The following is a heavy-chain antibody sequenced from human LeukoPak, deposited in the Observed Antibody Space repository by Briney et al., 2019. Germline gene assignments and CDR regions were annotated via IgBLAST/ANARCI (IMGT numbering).Heavy chain of an antibody. J-gene: IGHJ4*02. CDR3: ARQFHDTSGLNY. Sequence: GGSPRLSCAASGFIFSNYHMHWVRQAPGKGLEWVAVISYDGSNKYYADSVKGRFTISRDNSKNTLYAQMNSLRGEDTAVYYCARQFHDTSGLNYWGQGTLVTISS. CDR2: ISYDGSNK. CDR1: GFIFSNYH. D-gene: IGHD3-22*01. V-gene: IGHV3-30*03.